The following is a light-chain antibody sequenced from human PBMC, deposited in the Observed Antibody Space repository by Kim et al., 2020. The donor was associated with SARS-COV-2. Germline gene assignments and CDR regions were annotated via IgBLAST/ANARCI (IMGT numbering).Light chain of an antibody. V-gene: IGKV1-5*03. J-gene: IGKJ1*01. CDR1: QSVGDW. CDR2: KAS. CDR3: QQYNSFPWT. Sequence: DIQMTQSPSTLSTSVGDRVTITCRANQSVGDWLAWYQQTPGKAPKVLISKASNLESGIPSRFSGSQFETEFTLTISSLQPDDSATYYCQQYNSFPWTFGQVTKVDIK.